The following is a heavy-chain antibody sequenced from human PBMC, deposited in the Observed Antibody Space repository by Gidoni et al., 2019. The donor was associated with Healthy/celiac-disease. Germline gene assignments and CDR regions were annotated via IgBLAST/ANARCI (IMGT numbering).Heavy chain of an antibody. CDR3: ARVGVADNWFDP. CDR1: GFTFSSYA. CDR2: ISGSGGST. J-gene: IGHJ5*02. V-gene: IGHV3-23*04. D-gene: IGHD3-10*01. Sequence: EVQLVESGGGLVQPGGSLRLSCAAPGFTFSSYAMSWVRQAPGKGLGWVSAISGSGGSTYYADSVKGRFTISRDNSKNTLDLQMNSLRAEDTAVYYCARVGVADNWFDPWGQGTLVTVSS.